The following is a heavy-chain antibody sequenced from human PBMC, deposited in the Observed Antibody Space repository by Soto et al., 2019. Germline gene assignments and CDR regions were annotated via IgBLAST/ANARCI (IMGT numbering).Heavy chain of an antibody. J-gene: IGHJ6*02. V-gene: IGHV1-46*01. Sequence: HVQLVQSGAEVKKPGASVKVSCKASGYTFTSYYMHWVRQAPGQGLEWMGIINPSGGSTTYAQKSQGRVTMTRDTSTSTVYMELSSLRSEDTAVCYCARGDIVAIFGMDVWGQGTTVTVSS. D-gene: IGHD5-12*01. CDR1: GYTFTSYY. CDR3: ARGDIVAIFGMDV. CDR2: INPSGGST.